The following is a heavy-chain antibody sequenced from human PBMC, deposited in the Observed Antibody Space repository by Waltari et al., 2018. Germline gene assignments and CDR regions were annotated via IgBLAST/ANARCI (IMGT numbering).Heavy chain of an antibody. CDR2: VLDDGRIK. D-gene: IGHD3-10*01. J-gene: IGHJ6*02. CDR1: GFTLSNRD. V-gene: IGHV3-33*01. Sequence: QEQLVESGGGVVQPGGSLRLSCAASGFTLSNRDMNWVRQAPGKGLEWVAVVLDDGRIKKEGDSVKGRFTISKDNSKNTLDLQMNSLRVEDTAVHYCARDRSSDFYYGMDVWGQGTTVTVSS. CDR3: ARDRSSDFYYGMDV.